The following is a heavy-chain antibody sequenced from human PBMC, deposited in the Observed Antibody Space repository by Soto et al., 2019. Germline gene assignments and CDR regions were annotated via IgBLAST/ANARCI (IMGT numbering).Heavy chain of an antibody. Sequence: GESLKISCKGSGYSFTSYWISWVRQMPGKGLEWMGRIDPSDSYTNYSPSFQGHVTISADKSISTAYLQWSSLKASDTAMYYCASVYDSSGPSYYYGMDVCGQGTTVTVSS. V-gene: IGHV5-10-1*01. CDR2: IDPSDSYT. CDR1: GYSFTSYW. J-gene: IGHJ6*02. D-gene: IGHD3-22*01. CDR3: ASVYDSSGPSYYYGMDV.